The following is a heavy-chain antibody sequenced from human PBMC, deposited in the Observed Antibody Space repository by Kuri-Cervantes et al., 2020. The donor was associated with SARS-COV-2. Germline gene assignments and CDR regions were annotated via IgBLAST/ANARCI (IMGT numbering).Heavy chain of an antibody. CDR2: ISAYNGNT. J-gene: IGHJ6*02. D-gene: IGHD5-18*01. Sequence: ASVKVSCKASGYTFTSYGISWVRQAPGQGLEWMGWISAYNGNTNYAQKLQGRVTMTTDTPTSTAYMELRSLRSDDTAVYYCARGVQLWLSDRPVKPVRYGMDVWGQGTTVTVSS. CDR3: ARGVQLWLSDRPVKPVRYGMDV. V-gene: IGHV1-18*04. CDR1: GYTFTSYG.